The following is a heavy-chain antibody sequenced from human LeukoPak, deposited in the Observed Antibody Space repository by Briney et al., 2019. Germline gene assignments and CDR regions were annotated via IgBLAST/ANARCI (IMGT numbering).Heavy chain of an antibody. D-gene: IGHD2-15*01. V-gene: IGHV1-18*01. CDR1: GYSFKSYG. J-gene: IGHJ3*02. Sequence: ASVKVSCKASGYSFKSYGISWVRQAPGQGLEWMGWITAYNGNTYYARRLQGRVTMTTDTSTSTAYMELRSLRSDDTAVYYCARLHCSGGSCYSTVIWSQGTMVTVSS. CDR3: ARLHCSGGSCYSTVI. CDR2: ITAYNGNT.